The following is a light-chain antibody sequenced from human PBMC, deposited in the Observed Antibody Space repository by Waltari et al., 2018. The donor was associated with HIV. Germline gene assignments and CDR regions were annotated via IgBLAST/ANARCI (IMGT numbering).Light chain of an antibody. CDR1: HDISNY. V-gene: IGKV1-16*02. CDR3: QQYKGYPLT. J-gene: IGKJ5*01. Sequence: DIQMTQSPSSLSASVGDRVTLTCRASHDISNYLAWFQQRPGEAPKSLIYAASTLQSGVPSKFRGSGSETDFTLTINSLQSEDSATYYCQQYKGYPLTFGQGTRLEIK. CDR2: AAS.